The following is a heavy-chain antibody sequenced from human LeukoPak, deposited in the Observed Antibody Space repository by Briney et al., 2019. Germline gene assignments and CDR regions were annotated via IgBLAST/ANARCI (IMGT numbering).Heavy chain of an antibody. CDR2: IHHSGST. Sequence: TPSETLSLTCAVSGGSIISTRWWSWVRQPPGKGLEWIGEIHHSGSTNYNPSLKSRVTISVDKSKNQFSLKLSSVTAADTAVYYCSRRRWLVPSWDKVGFRAAWFDPWGQGTLVTVSS. J-gene: IGHJ5*02. V-gene: IGHV4-4*02. CDR1: GGSIISTRW. D-gene: IGHD6-19*01. CDR3: SRRRWLVPSWDKVGFRAAWFDP.